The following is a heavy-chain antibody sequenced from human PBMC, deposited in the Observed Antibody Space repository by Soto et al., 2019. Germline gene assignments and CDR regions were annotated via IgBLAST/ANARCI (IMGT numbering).Heavy chain of an antibody. J-gene: IGHJ4*02. CDR3: ARDSDLSGYYYYGFDY. Sequence: QVQLVESGGGVVQPGRSLRLSCAASGFTFSSYAMHWVRQAPGKGLEWVAVISYDGSNKYYADSVKGRFTISRDNSKNTLDLQMNSLRAEDTAVYYCARDSDLSGYYYYGFDYWGQGTLVTVSS. D-gene: IGHD3-22*01. V-gene: IGHV3-30-3*01. CDR1: GFTFSSYA. CDR2: ISYDGSNK.